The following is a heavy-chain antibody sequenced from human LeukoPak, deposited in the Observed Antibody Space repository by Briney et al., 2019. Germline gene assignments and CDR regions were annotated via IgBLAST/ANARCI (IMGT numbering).Heavy chain of an antibody. D-gene: IGHD2-15*01. Sequence: SQTLSLTCTVSGGSISSGGYYWRWIRQPPGKGLEWIGYIYHRGGTSYNPSLKSRILFSVDTSQNQFSLKLNSVTAADTAVYYCVREILYCSGGSCYRGPFDNWGQGTLVTVSA. J-gene: IGHJ4*02. CDR1: GGSISSGGYY. CDR3: VREILYCSGGSCYRGPFDN. V-gene: IGHV4-30-2*05. CDR2: IYHRGGT.